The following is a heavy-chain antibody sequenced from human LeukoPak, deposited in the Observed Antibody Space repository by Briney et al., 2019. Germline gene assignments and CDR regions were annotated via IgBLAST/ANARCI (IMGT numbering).Heavy chain of an antibody. V-gene: IGHV4-59*01. CDR2: IYYSAST. CDR3: ATQPAGPASWFDP. D-gene: IGHD6-13*01. CDR1: SGSISTYY. Sequence: SETLSLTRSVSSGSISTYYWSWIRQPPGKGLEWIGFIYYSASTNYNPSLKSRATILLDPSKNQFSLKLRSVPAADTAVYYCATQPAGPASWFDPWGQGTLVTVSP. J-gene: IGHJ5*02.